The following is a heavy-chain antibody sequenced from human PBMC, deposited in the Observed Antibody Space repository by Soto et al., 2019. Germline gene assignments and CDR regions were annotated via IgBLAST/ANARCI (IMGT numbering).Heavy chain of an antibody. D-gene: IGHD3-22*01. CDR2: IYPGDSDT. V-gene: IGHV5-51*01. Sequence: PGESLKISFKGSGYSFTSYWIGWVRQMPGKGLEWMGIIYPGDSDTRYSPSFQGQVTISADKSISTAYLQWSSLRAEDTAVYYCARDDDYDANAFDYWGPGTLVTVSS. CDR1: GYSFTSYW. J-gene: IGHJ4*02. CDR3: ARDDDYDANAFDY.